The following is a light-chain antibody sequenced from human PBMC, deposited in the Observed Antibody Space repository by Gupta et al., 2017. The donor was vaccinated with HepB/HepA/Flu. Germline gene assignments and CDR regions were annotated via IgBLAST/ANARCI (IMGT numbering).Light chain of an antibody. CDR1: QSVSRNF. CDR3: HNDSLSRT. V-gene: IGKV3-20*01. Sequence: IVLTQSPGALSLSPGERDTLSCSASQSVSRNFLAWYQQKPCQAPRLIIDGASRRATGSPDRFIGSGAGRDFTVASRRLETEDFAVYYGHNDSLSRTFGRGTKVEIK. J-gene: IGKJ4*01. CDR2: GAS.